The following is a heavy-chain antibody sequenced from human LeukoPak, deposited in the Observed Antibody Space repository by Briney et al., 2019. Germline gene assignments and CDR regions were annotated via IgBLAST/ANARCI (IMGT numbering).Heavy chain of an antibody. V-gene: IGHV1-18*01. CDR2: ISVYNGNT. D-gene: IGHD6-19*01. CDR3: ARDLPVAGYNWFDP. CDR1: GYTFTSHG. J-gene: IGHJ5*02. Sequence: ASVKVSCKASGYTFTSHGITWVRQAPGQGLEWMGWISVYNGNTNYAQKVQARVTMTTDTSTSTAYMELRSLRSDDTAVYYCARDLPVAGYNWFDPWGQGTLVTVSS.